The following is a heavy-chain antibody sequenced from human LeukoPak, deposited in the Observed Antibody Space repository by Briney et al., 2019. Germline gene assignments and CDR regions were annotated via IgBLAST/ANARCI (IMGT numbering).Heavy chain of an antibody. D-gene: IGHD6-19*01. V-gene: IGHV4-39*01. J-gene: IGHJ4*02. CDR3: ATYGWTLDY. CDR2: IYYSGST. Sequence: PSETLSLTCTVSGGSISSSSYYWGWIRQPPGKGLEWIGSIYYSGSTYYNPSLKSRVTISVDTSKNQFSLKLSSVTAADTAVYYCATYGWTLDYWGRGTLVTVSS. CDR1: GGSISSSSYY.